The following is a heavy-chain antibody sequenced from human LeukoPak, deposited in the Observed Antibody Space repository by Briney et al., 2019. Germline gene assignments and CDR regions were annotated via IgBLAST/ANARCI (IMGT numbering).Heavy chain of an antibody. CDR3: ARDYYGDYVGDAFDI. J-gene: IGHJ3*02. D-gene: IGHD4-17*01. V-gene: IGHV3-21*01. CDR1: GFTFSSYS. Sequence: GGSLRLSCAASGFTFSSYSMNWVRQAPGKGLEWVSSISSSSSYIYYIDSVKGRFTISGDNAKNSLYLQMNSLRAESTAVYYCARDYYGDYVGDAFDIWGQGTMVTVSS. CDR2: ISSSSSYI.